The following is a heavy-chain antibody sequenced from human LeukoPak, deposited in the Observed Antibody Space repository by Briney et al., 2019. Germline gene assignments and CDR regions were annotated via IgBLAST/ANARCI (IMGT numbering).Heavy chain of an antibody. J-gene: IGHJ6*03. V-gene: IGHV1-18*01. Sequence: GASVKVSCKASGGTFSSYAISWVRQAPGQGLEWMGWISAYNGNTNYAQKLQGRVTMTTDTSTSTAYMELRSLRSDDTAVYYCARDRSPDYYYYYMDVWGKGTTVTVSS. CDR2: ISAYNGNT. CDR1: GGTFSSYA. D-gene: IGHD1-26*01. CDR3: ARDRSPDYYYYYMDV.